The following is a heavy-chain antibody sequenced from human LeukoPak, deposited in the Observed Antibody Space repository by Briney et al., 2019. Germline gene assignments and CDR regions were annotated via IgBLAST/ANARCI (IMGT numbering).Heavy chain of an antibody. Sequence: GGSLRLSCAASGFTFRSYEMNWVRQAPGKGLEWVSYISSSGSTIYYADSVKGRFTISTDNSKNTLYLHMNSLKTEDTAVYYCTRTLYYYDSSGYYSPDAFDIWGQGTMVTVSS. CDR1: GFTFRSYE. CDR2: ISSSGSTI. J-gene: IGHJ3*02. V-gene: IGHV3-48*03. CDR3: TRTLYYYDSSGYYSPDAFDI. D-gene: IGHD3-22*01.